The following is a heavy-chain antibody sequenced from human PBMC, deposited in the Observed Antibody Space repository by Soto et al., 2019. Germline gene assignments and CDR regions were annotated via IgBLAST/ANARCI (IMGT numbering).Heavy chain of an antibody. CDR1: GYTFTSYA. J-gene: IGHJ6*03. D-gene: IGHD2-8*01. CDR3: ARARTSLRYYCMDV. V-gene: IGHV1-3*01. Sequence: QVQLVQTGAEVKKTGASVKVSCKASGYTFTSYAMHWVRKAPGQRLEWMGWINAGNGNTKYSQKFQGRVTITRDTSASTAYMELSSLRSEDTAVYYCARARTSLRYYCMDVWGKGTTVTVSS. CDR2: INAGNGNT.